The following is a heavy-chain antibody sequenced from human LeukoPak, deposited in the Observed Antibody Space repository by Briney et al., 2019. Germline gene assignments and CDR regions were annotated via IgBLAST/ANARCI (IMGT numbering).Heavy chain of an antibody. CDR2: ISSSGSSI. CDR1: GFTFSDYY. CDR3: ARDSRGYSYASGG. D-gene: IGHD5-18*01. Sequence: PGGPLRLSCAASGFTFSDYYMSWIRQAPGKGLEWVSYISSSGSSIYYADSVKGRFTISRDNAKNSLYLQMNSLRAEDTAVYYCARDSRGYSYASGGWGQGTLVTVSS. J-gene: IGHJ4*02. V-gene: IGHV3-11*01.